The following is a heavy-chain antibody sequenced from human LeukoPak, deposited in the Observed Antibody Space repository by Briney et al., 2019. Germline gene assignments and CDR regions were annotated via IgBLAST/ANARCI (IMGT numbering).Heavy chain of an antibody. D-gene: IGHD4-23*01. CDR1: GYTFTGYY. CDR3: ARVYAGGLGRDSGYFDL. CDR2: INPNSGGT. V-gene: IGHV1-2*04. Sequence: ASVKVSCKASGYTFTGYYMHWVRQAPGQGLEWMGWINPNSGGTNYAQKFQGWVTMTRDTSISTAYMELSRLRSDHTAVYYCARVYAGGLGRDSGYFDLWGRGTLVTVSS. J-gene: IGHJ2*01.